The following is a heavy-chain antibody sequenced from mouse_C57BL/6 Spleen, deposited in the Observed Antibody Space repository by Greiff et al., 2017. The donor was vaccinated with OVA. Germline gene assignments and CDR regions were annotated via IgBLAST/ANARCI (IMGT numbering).Heavy chain of an antibody. D-gene: IGHD1-1*01. CDR3: ARFPFTTGLDY. J-gene: IGHJ4*01. CDR2: IYPGSGST. CDR1: GYTFTSYW. Sequence: QVQLQQSGAELVKPGASVKMSCKASGYTFTSYWITWVKQRPGQGLEWIGDIYPGSGSTNYNEKFKSKATLTVDTSSSTAYMQLSSLTSEDSAVYYCARFPFTTGLDYWGQGTSVTVSS. V-gene: IGHV1-55*01.